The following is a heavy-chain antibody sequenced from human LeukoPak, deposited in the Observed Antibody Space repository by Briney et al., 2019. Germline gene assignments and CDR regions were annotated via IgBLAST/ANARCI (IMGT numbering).Heavy chain of an antibody. J-gene: IGHJ4*02. CDR3: AKDILPVRGAGIDY. CDR1: GFTFSSYW. Sequence: GGSLRLSCAASGFTFSSYWMSWVRQAPGKGLEWVANIKQDGSEKYYVDSVKGRFTISRDNAKNSLYLQMNSLRAEDTALYYCAKDILPVRGAGIDYWGQGTLVTVSS. V-gene: IGHV3-7*03. CDR2: IKQDGSEK. D-gene: IGHD3-10*01.